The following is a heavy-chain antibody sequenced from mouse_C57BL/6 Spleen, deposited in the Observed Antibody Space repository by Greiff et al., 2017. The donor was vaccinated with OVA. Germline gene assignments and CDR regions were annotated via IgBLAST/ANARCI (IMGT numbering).Heavy chain of an antibody. CDR3: ARAPLLPLGSDY. D-gene: IGHD2-1*01. CDR1: GYTFTSYW. J-gene: IGHJ4*01. CDR2: IDPSDSYT. Sequence: QVQLQQPGAELVRPGTSVKLSCKASGYTFTSYWMHWVKQRPGQGLEWIGVIDPSDSYTNYNQKFKGKATLTVDTSSSTAYMQLSSLTSEDSAVYYCARAPLLPLGSDYWGQGTSVTVSS. V-gene: IGHV1-59*01.